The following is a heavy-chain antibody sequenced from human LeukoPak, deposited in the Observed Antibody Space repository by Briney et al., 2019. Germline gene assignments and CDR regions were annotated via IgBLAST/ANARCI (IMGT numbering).Heavy chain of an antibody. CDR2: ISWNSGSI. J-gene: IGHJ4*02. CDR1: GFTFDDYA. D-gene: IGHD3-16*02. CDR3: APSSGDYDYVWGSYRLDY. Sequence: GRSLRLSCAASGFTFDDYAMHWVRQAPGKGLEWVSGISWNSGSIGYADSVKGRFTISRDNARNSLYLQMNSLRAEDTAVYYCAPSSGDYDYVWGSYRLDYWGQGTLVTVSS. V-gene: IGHV3-9*01.